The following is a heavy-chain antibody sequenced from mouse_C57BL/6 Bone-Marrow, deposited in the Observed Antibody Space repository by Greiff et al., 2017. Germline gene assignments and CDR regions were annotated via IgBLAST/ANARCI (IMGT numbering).Heavy chain of an antibody. D-gene: IGHD1-1*01. CDR1: GYTFTDYN. CDR3: ARKKLLRYAMDY. CDR2: INPNNGGT. V-gene: IGHV1-22*01. Sequence: EVQLQQSGPELVKPGASVKMSCKASGYTFTDYNMHWVKQSQGKSLEWIGYINPNNGGTSYNQKFKGKATLTVNKSSSTAYMELRSLTSEDSAVYYCARKKLLRYAMDYWGQGTSVTVSS. J-gene: IGHJ4*01.